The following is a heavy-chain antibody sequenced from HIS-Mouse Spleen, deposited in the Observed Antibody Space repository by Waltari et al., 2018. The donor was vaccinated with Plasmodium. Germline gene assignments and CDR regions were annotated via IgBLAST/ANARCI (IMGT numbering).Heavy chain of an antibody. CDR2: SYSGGST. CDR3: ASKTTVTNHAFDI. Sequence: EVQLVESGGGLIQPGGSLRLSCAASGFTVSSNYMSWVRPAPGKGLGWVSVSYSGGSTYYADSVKGRFTISRDNSKNTLYLQMNSLRAEDTAVYYCASKTTVTNHAFDIWGQGTMVTVSS. V-gene: IGHV3-53*01. CDR1: GFTVSSNY. J-gene: IGHJ3*02. D-gene: IGHD4-17*01.